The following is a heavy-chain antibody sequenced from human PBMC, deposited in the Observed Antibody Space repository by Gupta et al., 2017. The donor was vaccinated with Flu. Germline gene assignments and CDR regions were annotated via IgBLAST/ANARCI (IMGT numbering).Heavy chain of an antibody. J-gene: IGHJ4*02. V-gene: IGHV3-15*01. CDR3: ATDNGGFDSAPNFDH. CDR1: GFIFANAW. D-gene: IGHD5-12*01. CDR2: IRSHFDGGTT. Sequence: EMQLVESGGGLVAPGGSLRPSCGASGFIFANAWMAWVRQAPGKGLEWVGRIRSHFDGGTTDHAAPVKGRFSISRDENTLYLQMTSLKTEDSAVYYCATDNGGFDSAPNFDHWGQGTQVTVSS.